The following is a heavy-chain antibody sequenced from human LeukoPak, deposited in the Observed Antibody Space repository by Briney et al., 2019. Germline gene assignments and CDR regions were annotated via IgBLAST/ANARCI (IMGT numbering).Heavy chain of an antibody. J-gene: IGHJ4*02. CDR1: GFTFSSYG. D-gene: IGHD3-10*01. CDR3: AKATYYYGSGSYYPKTHLGY. Sequence: PGRSLRLSCATSGFTFSSYGMHWVRQAPGKGLEWVAVISYGGSNKYYADSVKGRFTISRDNSKSTLYLQMNSLRAEDTAVYHCAKATYYYGSGSYYPKTHLGYWGQGTLVTVSS. V-gene: IGHV3-30*18. CDR2: ISYGGSNK.